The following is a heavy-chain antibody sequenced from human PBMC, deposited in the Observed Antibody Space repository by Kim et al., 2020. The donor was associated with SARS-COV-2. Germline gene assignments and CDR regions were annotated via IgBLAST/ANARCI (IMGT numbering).Heavy chain of an antibody. D-gene: IGHD6-19*01. J-gene: IGHJ3*02. V-gene: IGHV4-34*01. Sequence: SETLSLTCAVYGGSFSGYYWSWIRQPPGKGLEWIGEINHSGSTNYNPSLKSRVTISVDTSKNQFSLKLSSVTAADTAVYYCARVAQWLVLWPSPGVFDIWGQGTMVTVSS. CDR3: ARVAQWLVLWPSPGVFDI. CDR2: INHSGST. CDR1: GGSFSGYY.